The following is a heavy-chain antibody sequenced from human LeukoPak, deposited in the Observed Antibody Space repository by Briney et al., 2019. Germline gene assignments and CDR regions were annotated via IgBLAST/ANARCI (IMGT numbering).Heavy chain of an antibody. CDR1: GITFRTYA. CDR2: ISSSSNTM. J-gene: IGHJ4*02. Sequence: GGSLRLSCAVSGITFRTYAMSWVRQAPGKGLEWVSYISSSSNTMYYADSVKGRFTISRDNAKNSLYLQMNSLRDEDTAVYYCARAFDYWGQGTLVAVSS. CDR3: ARAFDY. V-gene: IGHV3-48*02.